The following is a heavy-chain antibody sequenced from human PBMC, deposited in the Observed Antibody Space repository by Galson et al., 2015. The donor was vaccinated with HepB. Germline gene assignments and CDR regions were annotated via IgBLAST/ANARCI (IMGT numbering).Heavy chain of an antibody. CDR1: GYTLTELS. J-gene: IGHJ3*02. V-gene: IGHV1-24*01. CDR3: ATGVVGTIFGVAENAFDI. D-gene: IGHD3-3*01. Sequence: SVKVSCKVSGYTLTELSMHWVRQAPGKGLEWMGGFDPEDGETIYAQKFQGRVTMTEDTSTDTAYMELSSLRSEDTAVYYCATGVVGTIFGVAENAFDIWGQGTMVTVSS. CDR2: FDPEDGET.